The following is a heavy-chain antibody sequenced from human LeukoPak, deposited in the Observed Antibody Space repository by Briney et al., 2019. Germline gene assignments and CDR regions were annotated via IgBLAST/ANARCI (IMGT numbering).Heavy chain of an antibody. CDR3: ASQGYSSSGTNGGQNWFDP. CDR2: MNPNSGNT. CDR1: GYTFTSYD. Sequence: ASVKVSCKASGYTFTSYDINWVRQATGQGLGWMGWMNPNSGNTGYAQKFQGRVTMTRNTSISTAYMELSSLRSEDTAVYYCASQGYSSSGTNGGQNWFDPWGQGTLVTVSS. D-gene: IGHD6-13*01. V-gene: IGHV1-8*01. J-gene: IGHJ5*02.